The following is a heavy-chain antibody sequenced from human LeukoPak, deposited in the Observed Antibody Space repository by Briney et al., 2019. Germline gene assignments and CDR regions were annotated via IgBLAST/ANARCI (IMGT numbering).Heavy chain of an antibody. V-gene: IGHV3-53*01. D-gene: IGHD1-26*01. CDR1: GFTVSSNY. Sequence: GGSLRLSCAASGFTVSSNYMIWVRQAPGRGLEWVSVIYSGGSTYYADSMKGRFTISRDNSKNTLSLQMNSLRADDTAVYYCAKSYSGSYYGMDVWGQGTTVTVSS. CDR3: AKSYSGSYYGMDV. J-gene: IGHJ6*02. CDR2: IYSGGST.